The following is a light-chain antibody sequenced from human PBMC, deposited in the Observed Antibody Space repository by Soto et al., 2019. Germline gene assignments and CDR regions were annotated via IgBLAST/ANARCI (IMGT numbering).Light chain of an antibody. CDR2: GNR. Sequence: QSVLTQPPSVSGAPGQRVTLSRTGNTSNLGAGYDVHWYQQLPGAAPKLVIFGNRNRPSGVPERFSGSKSGTSASLVITGLQAEDEADYYCQAYDYTLTASVFGGGTKLTVL. CDR3: QAYDYTLTASV. J-gene: IGLJ3*02. V-gene: IGLV1-40*01. CDR1: TSNLGAGYD.